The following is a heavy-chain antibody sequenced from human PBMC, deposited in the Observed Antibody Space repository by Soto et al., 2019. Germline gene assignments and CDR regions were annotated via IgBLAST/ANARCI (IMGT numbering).Heavy chain of an antibody. V-gene: IGHV1-3*01. D-gene: IGHD6-13*01. CDR3: ARDDSSSWYTWFDP. CDR1: GYTFTSYA. J-gene: IGHJ5*02. CDR2: INAGNGNT. Sequence: QVQLVQSGAEVKKPGASVKVSCKASGYTFTSYAMHWVRQAPGQRLEWMGWINAGNGNTKYSQKFQGRVTITRDTSASTAYMELSSLRSEDTAVYYCARDDSSSWYTWFDPWGQGTLVTVSS.